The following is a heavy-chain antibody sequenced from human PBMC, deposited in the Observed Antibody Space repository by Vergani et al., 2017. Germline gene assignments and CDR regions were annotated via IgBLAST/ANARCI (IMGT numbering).Heavy chain of an antibody. CDR1: GFTFDDYT. Sequence: EVQLVESGGVVVQPGGSLRLSCAASGFTFDDYTMHWVRQAPGKGLEGGSLISWDGGSTYYVDSVKGRFTISRDNSKNSLYLQMNSLRTEDTALYYCAKEGLGATTPSLDYWGQGTLVTVSS. CDR3: AKEGLGATTPSLDY. CDR2: ISWDGGST. J-gene: IGHJ4*02. V-gene: IGHV3-43*01. D-gene: IGHD5-12*01.